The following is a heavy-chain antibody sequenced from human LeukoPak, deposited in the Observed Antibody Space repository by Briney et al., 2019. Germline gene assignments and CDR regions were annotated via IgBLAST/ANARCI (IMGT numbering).Heavy chain of an antibody. CDR3: ARVRTFRSSSWYGVGWFDP. J-gene: IGHJ5*02. CDR2: IYYSGST. V-gene: IGHV4-30-4*08. CDR1: GGSISSGDYY. D-gene: IGHD6-13*01. Sequence: SETLSLTCTVSGGSISSGDYYWSWIRQPPGKGLEWIGYIYYSGSTYYNPSLKSRVTISVDTSKNQFSLKLSSVTAADTAVYYCARVRTFRSSSWYGVGWFDPWGQGTLVTVSS.